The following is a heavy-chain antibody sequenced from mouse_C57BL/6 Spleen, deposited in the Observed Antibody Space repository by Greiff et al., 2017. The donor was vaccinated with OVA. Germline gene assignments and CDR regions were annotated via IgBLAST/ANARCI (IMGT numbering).Heavy chain of an antibody. V-gene: IGHV1-54*01. J-gene: IGHJ4*01. CDR3: ARFWDGYAMDY. D-gene: IGHD4-1*01. CDR1: GYAFTNYL. CDR2: INPGSGGT. Sequence: VQLQQSGAELVRPGPSVKVSCKASGYAFTNYLIEWVKQRPGQGLEWIGVINPGSGGTNYNEKFKGKATLTADKSSSTAYMQLSSLTSEDSAVYFCARFWDGYAMDYWGQGTSVTVSS.